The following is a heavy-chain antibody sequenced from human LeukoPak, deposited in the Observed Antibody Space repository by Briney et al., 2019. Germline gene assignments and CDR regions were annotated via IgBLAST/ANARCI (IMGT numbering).Heavy chain of an antibody. CDR2: IIPIFGIA. CDR1: GGTFSSYA. V-gene: IGHV1-69*04. CDR3: ARAYCGGDCLYYYYYGMDV. D-gene: IGHD2-21*02. J-gene: IGHJ6*02. Sequence: SVKVSCKASGGTFSSYAISWVRQAPGQGLEWMGRIIPIFGIANYAQKFQGRVTITADKSTSTAYMELSSQRSEDTAVYYCARAYCGGDCLYYYYYGMDVWGQGTTVTVSS.